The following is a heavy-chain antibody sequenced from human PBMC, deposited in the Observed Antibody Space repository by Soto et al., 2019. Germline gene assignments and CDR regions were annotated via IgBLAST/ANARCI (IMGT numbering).Heavy chain of an antibody. V-gene: IGHV1-18*01. D-gene: IGHD5-18*01. CDR2: IGGYKGNT. CDR1: GYTFTNYG. J-gene: IGHJ4*02. CDR3: APHTLDTGMPSGY. Sequence: QVQLVQSGAEVREPGASVKVSCKASGYTFTNYGVSWVRQAPGQGLEWMGWIGGYKGNTNYAQKLQGRVTLTTDTVTSTAYMELRSMRTDDTAGYYCAPHTLDTGMPSGYWGQGTLVTVSS.